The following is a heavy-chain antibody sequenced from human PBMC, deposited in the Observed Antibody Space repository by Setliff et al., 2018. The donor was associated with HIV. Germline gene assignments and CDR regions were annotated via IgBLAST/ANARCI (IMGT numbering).Heavy chain of an antibody. Sequence: NPSETLSLTCTVSGGSISSYYWSWIRQPPGKGLEWIGYIYTSGSTNYNPSLKSRVTISVDTSKNQFSLKLSSVTAADTAVYYCARAGYYYYYMDVWGKGTTVTVS. CDR2: IYTSGST. V-gene: IGHV4-4*08. CDR3: ARAGYYYYYMDV. J-gene: IGHJ6*03. CDR1: GGSISSYY.